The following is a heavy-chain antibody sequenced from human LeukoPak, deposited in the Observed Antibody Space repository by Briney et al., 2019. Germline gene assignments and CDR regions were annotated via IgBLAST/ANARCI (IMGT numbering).Heavy chain of an antibody. CDR1: GFTFSSYG. V-gene: IGHV3-23*01. Sequence: PGGSLRLSCAASGFTFSSYGMSWVRQAPGKGLEWVSAITETGGSTYYTDPVKGRFTISRDNSESMLYLQMNRLRAEDTAIYYCARCSGDTCYSRPPDYWGQGALVTVSS. CDR3: ARCSGDTCYSRPPDY. CDR2: ITETGGST. J-gene: IGHJ4*02. D-gene: IGHD2-15*01.